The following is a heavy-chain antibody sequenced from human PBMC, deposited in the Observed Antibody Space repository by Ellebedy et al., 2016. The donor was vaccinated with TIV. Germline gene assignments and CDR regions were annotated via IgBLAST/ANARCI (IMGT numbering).Heavy chain of an antibody. CDR1: GFTFRNFA. J-gene: IGHJ4*02. V-gene: IGHV3-23*01. D-gene: IGHD3-22*01. CDR3: AKLDSSGYYYGRLDY. CDR2: ISSSGVSS. Sequence: GGSLRLSCAASGFTFRNFAMTWVRQAPGKGLEWVSSISSSGVSSDYADSVRGRVTISRDNSKSTLYLQMDSLRADDSAEYYVAKLDSSGYYYGRLDYWGQGTLVTVSS.